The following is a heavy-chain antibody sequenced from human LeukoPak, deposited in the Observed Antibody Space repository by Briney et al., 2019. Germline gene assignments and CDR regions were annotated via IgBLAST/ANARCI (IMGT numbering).Heavy chain of an antibody. CDR3: ARDLRYFDWTSEYNWFDP. Sequence: SETLSLTCTVSGGSISSYYWSWIRQPAGKGLEWIGRIYTSGSTNYNPSLKSRVTMSVDTSKNQFSLKLSSVTAADTAVHYCARDLRYFDWTSEYNWFDPWGQGTLVTVSS. CDR1: GGSISSYY. D-gene: IGHD3-9*01. CDR2: IYTSGST. J-gene: IGHJ5*02. V-gene: IGHV4-4*07.